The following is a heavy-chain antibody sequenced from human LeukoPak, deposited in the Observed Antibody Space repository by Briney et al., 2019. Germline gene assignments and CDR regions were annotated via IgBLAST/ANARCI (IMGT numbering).Heavy chain of an antibody. CDR2: IIPIFGTA. D-gene: IGHD6-19*01. CDR3: AILHPSRTVAGFDY. Sequence: GASVKVSCKASGGTFSSYAISWVRQAPGQGLEWMGGIIPIFGTANYAQKFQGRVTMTEDTSTDTAYMELSSLRSEDTAVYYCAILHPSRTVAGFDYWGQGTLVTVSS. V-gene: IGHV1-69*06. CDR1: GGTFSSYA. J-gene: IGHJ4*02.